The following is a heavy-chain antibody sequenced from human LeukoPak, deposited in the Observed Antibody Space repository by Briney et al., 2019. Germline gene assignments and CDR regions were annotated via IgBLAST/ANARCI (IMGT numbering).Heavy chain of an antibody. J-gene: IGHJ3*02. D-gene: IGHD6-6*01. CDR3: ARIPSIAAPTGAFDI. CDR1: GYSFTTYW. V-gene: IGHV5-51*01. Sequence: GESLKISCKASGYSFTTYWIGWVRQMPGKGLEWMGIIYPADSTAHYSPSFQGQVTISADKSISTAYLQWSSLKASDTAMYYCARIPSIAAPTGAFDIWGQGTMVTVSS. CDR2: IYPADSTA.